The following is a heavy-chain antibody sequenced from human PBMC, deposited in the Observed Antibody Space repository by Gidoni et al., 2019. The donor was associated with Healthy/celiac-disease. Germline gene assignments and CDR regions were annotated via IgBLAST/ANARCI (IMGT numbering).Heavy chain of an antibody. Sequence: QVQLQESGPGLVKPSQTLSLTCTVSGGSISSGSYYWSWIRQPAGKGLEWIGRIYTSGSPNYNPSLKSRVTISVDTSKNQFSLKLSSVTAADTAVYYCARDDTAMVTDSHYGMDVWGQGTTVTVSS. CDR3: ARDDTAMVTDSHYGMDV. V-gene: IGHV4-61*02. D-gene: IGHD5-18*01. CDR1: GGSISSGSYY. CDR2: IYTSGSP. J-gene: IGHJ6*02.